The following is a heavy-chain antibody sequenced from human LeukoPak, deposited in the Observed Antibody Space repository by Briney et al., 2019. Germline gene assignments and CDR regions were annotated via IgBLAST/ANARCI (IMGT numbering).Heavy chain of an antibody. CDR2: IYYSGST. V-gene: IGHV4-39*07. Sequence: SETLSLTCTVSGGSISGTSYYWGWIRQPPGKGLEWIGSIYYSGSTYYNPSLKSRVTISVDTSKNQFSLKLSSVTAADTAVYYCARRQWLGRADGNNWFDPWGQGTLVTVSS. D-gene: IGHD6-19*01. CDR1: GGSISGTSYY. J-gene: IGHJ5*02. CDR3: ARRQWLGRADGNNWFDP.